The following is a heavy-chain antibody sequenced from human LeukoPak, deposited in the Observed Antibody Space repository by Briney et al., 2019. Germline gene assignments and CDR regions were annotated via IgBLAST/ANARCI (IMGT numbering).Heavy chain of an antibody. CDR3: AREHIVVVTAIGAFDI. J-gene: IGHJ3*02. CDR2: INPNSGGT. CDR1: GYSFTDKY. Sequence: ASVKVSCKASGYSFTDKYMHWVRQAPGQGLEWMGWINPNSGGTNYAQKFQGRVTMTRDTSISTAYMELSRLRSDDTAVCYCAREHIVVVTAIGAFDIWGQGTMVTVSS. V-gene: IGHV1-2*02. D-gene: IGHD2-21*02.